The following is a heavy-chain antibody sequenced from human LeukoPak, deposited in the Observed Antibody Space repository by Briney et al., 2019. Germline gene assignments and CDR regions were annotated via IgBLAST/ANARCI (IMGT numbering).Heavy chain of an antibody. Sequence: EASVKVSCKASGYTYTSYYMHWVRQAPGQGLEWMGIINPSGGSTSYAQKFQGRVTMTRDTSTSTVYLELSSLRSEDTAVYYCARSQKESSGYSTPDYWGQGTLVTVSS. CDR1: GYTYTSYY. V-gene: IGHV1-46*01. J-gene: IGHJ4*02. CDR2: INPSGGST. D-gene: IGHD3-22*01. CDR3: ARSQKESSGYSTPDY.